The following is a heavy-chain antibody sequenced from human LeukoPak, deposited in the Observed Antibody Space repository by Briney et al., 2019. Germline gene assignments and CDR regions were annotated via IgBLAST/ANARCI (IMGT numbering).Heavy chain of an antibody. V-gene: IGHV4-39*07. CDR1: GGSVYTSDYY. J-gene: IGHJ4*02. Sequence: SETLSLTCTVSGGSVYTSDYYWGWVRQPPGKGPEWIGDIFYTGKTNYNPSLKSRVSISIDTSKNQFSLKLTSVTAADTAVYYCARVFDFWGQGTLVTVSS. CDR2: IFYTGKT. CDR3: ARVFDF.